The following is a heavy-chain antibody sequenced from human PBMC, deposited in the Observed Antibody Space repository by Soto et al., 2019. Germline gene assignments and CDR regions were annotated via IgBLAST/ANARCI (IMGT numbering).Heavy chain of an antibody. D-gene: IGHD6-19*01. CDR2: IKSKTDGGTT. CDR3: TTDRGVAVAGPGYNWFDP. CDR1: GFSFSNAW. Sequence: PGSSLRLSCAASGFSFSNAWMSWVRQAPGKGLEWVGRIKSKTDGGTTDYAAPVKGRFTISRDDSKNTLYLQMNSLKTEDTPVYYCTTDRGVAVAGPGYNWFDPWGQGSLVTGSS. V-gene: IGHV3-15*01. J-gene: IGHJ5*02.